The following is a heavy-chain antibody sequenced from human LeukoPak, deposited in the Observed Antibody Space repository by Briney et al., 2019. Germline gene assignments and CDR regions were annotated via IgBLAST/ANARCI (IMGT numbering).Heavy chain of an antibody. Sequence: GGSLRLSCAASGFTFSNAWMSWVRQAPGKGLEWVGRRKSKTVDSTTDYAEPVKGRFTISRADSKNTLYLQMNSLKTEDTAVYYCTTDPSYSSSWVAYYYYHGMDVWGQGTTVTVSS. J-gene: IGHJ6*02. CDR3: TTDPSYSSSWVAYYYYHGMDV. CDR1: GFTFSNAW. CDR2: RKSKTVDSTT. V-gene: IGHV3-15*01. D-gene: IGHD6-13*01.